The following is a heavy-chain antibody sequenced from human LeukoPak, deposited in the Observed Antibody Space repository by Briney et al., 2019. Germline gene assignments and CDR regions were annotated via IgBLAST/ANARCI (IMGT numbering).Heavy chain of an antibody. D-gene: IGHD2-2*01. J-gene: IGHJ4*02. CDR2: INPNSGGT. CDR3: ARARARIVVVPAAITY. V-gene: IGHV1-2*04. CDR1: GYTFTGYY. Sequence: GASVKVSCKASGYTFTGYYMHWVRQAPGQGLEWMGWINPNSGGTNYAQKFQGWVTMTRDTSISTAYTELSRLRSDDTAVYYCARARARIVVVPAAITYWGQGTLVTVSS.